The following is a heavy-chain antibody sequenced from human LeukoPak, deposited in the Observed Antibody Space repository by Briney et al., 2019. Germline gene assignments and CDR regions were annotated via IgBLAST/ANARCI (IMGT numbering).Heavy chain of an antibody. CDR1: GFTFSSYA. CDR3: AKDTRVYDSSGYYSA. D-gene: IGHD3-22*01. J-gene: IGHJ5*02. V-gene: IGHV3-23*01. CDR2: ISGSGGST. Sequence: PGGSLRLSCAASGFTFSSYAMSWVRQAPGKGLEWVSAISGSGGSTYYADSVKGRFTISRDNPKDTLYLQMNSLRAEDTAVYYCAKDTRVYDSSGYYSAWGQGTLVTVSS.